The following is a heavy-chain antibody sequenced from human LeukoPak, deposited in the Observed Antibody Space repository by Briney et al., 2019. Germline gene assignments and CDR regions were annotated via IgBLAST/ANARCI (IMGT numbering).Heavy chain of an antibody. V-gene: IGHV3-23*01. CDR3: ARDFVRIAAAGTGFDY. Sequence: GGSLRLSCAASGFTFSSYAMSWVRQAPGKGLEWVSAISGSGGSTYYADSVKGRFTISRDNSKNTLYLQMNSLRAEDTAVYYCARDFVRIAAAGTGFDYWGQGTLVTVSS. CDR2: ISGSGGST. CDR1: GFTFSSYA. J-gene: IGHJ4*02. D-gene: IGHD6-13*01.